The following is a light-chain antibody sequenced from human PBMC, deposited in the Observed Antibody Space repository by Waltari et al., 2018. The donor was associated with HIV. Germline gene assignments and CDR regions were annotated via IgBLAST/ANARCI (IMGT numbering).Light chain of an antibody. V-gene: IGLV2-14*01. CDR3: SSYTSSRTWV. CDR2: EVS. Sequence: QSALTQPASVSGSPGQSITISCPGTSSDVGGYYYPSWYQQHPGKAPKLMIYEVSNRPSGVSNRFSGSKSGNTASLTISGLQAEDEADYYCSSYTSSRTWVFGGGTKLTVL. J-gene: IGLJ3*02. CDR1: SSDVGGYYY.